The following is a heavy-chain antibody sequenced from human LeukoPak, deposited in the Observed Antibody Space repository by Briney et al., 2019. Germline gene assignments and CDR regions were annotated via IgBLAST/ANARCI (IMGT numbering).Heavy chain of an antibody. D-gene: IGHD1-7*01. CDR1: GFIFTTYG. CDR3: TRGQTTYYDY. V-gene: IGHV3-33*08. CDR2: IWSDGSHK. J-gene: IGHJ4*02. Sequence: PGGSLRLSCAASGFIFTTYGFHWVRQAPGKGLEWVAVIWSDGSHKFYTDSVKGRFTISRDNSENTLYLQMSSPRVEDTAVYYCTRGQTTYYDYWGQGTLVTVSS.